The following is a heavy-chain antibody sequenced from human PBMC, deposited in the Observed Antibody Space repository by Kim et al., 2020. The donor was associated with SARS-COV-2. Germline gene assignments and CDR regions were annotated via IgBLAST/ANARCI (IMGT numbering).Heavy chain of an antibody. V-gene: IGHV1-24*01. J-gene: IGHJ4*02. Sequence: YEQKFQGRVTMTEDTSTDTAYMELSSLRSEDTAVYYCATDCPSCTTSSNPWGQGTLVTVSS. D-gene: IGHD2-8*01. CDR3: ATDCPSCTTSSNP.